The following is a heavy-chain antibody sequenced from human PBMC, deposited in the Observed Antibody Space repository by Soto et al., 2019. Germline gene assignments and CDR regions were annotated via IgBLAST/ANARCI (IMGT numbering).Heavy chain of an antibody. D-gene: IGHD3-22*01. J-gene: IGHJ4*02. Sequence: SVKVSCKASGYTFTSYGISWVRQAPGQGLEWMGWISAYNGNTNYAQKLQGRVTMTTDTSTSTAYMELRSLRSDDTAVYYCARYHYYDSSGYSPFDYWGQGTLVTVSS. CDR2: ISAYNGNT. CDR3: ARYHYYDSSGYSPFDY. V-gene: IGHV1-18*01. CDR1: GYTFTSYG.